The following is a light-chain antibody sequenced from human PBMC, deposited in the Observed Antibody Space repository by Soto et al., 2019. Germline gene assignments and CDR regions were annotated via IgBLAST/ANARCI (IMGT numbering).Light chain of an antibody. CDR1: QSVSSSY. J-gene: IGKJ1*01. CDR2: GAS. V-gene: IGKV3-20*01. Sequence: EVVLTQSPGTLSLSPGERATLSCRASQSVSSSYLAWYQHKRGQPPRLLMYGASSRATGVPDRFSGWGSGTDFPLTISRLEPEDFAVYYCHQYGASPQTFGQGTKVEVK. CDR3: HQYGASPQT.